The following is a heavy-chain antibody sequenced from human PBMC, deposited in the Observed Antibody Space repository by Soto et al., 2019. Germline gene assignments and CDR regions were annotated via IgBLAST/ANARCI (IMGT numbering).Heavy chain of an antibody. CDR2: IIPILGIE. CDR1: GGTFSSYT. D-gene: IGHD2-2*01. J-gene: IGHJ5*02. CDR3: ARDCSSTSCYAYP. Sequence: QVPLVQSGAEVKKPGSSVKVSCKASGGTFSSYTISWVRQAPGQGLEWMGRIIPILGIENYAQKFQGRVTITADKSTSTAYMELSSLRSEDTAVYYCARDCSSTSCYAYPWGQGTLVTVSS. V-gene: IGHV1-69*08.